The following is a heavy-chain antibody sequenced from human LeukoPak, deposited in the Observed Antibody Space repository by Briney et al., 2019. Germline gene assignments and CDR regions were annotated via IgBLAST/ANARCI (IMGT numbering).Heavy chain of an antibody. CDR1: GFTFSSYW. Sequence: GSLRLSCAASGFTFSSYWMSWIRQPPGKGLEWIGEINHSGSTNYNPSLKSRVAISVDTSKNQFSLKLSSVTAADTAVYYCARHLLYSSREVGTRNWFDPWGQGTLVTVSS. V-gene: IGHV4-34*01. CDR2: INHSGST. CDR3: ARHLLYSSREVGTRNWFDP. D-gene: IGHD6-13*01. J-gene: IGHJ5*02.